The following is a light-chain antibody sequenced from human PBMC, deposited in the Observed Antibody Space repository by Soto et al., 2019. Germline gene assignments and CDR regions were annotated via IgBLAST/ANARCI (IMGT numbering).Light chain of an antibody. CDR3: CSYGGSSTWV. CDR2: EDS. Sequence: QSALTQPASVSGSPGQSITIPCTGTSSDVGSYNLVSWYQQHPGKAPKLMIYEDSKRPSGASNRFSGSKSGNTASLTITGLQAEDEAAYYCCSYGGSSTWVFGGGTQLTVL. V-gene: IGLV2-23*01. J-gene: IGLJ3*02. CDR1: SSDVGSYNL.